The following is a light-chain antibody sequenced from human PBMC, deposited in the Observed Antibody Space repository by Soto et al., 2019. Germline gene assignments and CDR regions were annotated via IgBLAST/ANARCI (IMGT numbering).Light chain of an antibody. CDR1: SSDVGVSNY. J-gene: IGLJ2*01. CDR3: SSYTSSSTPV. CDR2: DVS. Sequence: QSALTQPTSVSGSPGQSITISCTGTSSDVGVSNYVSWYQQYSGKAPKLMIYDVSNRPSGVSNRFSGSKSDNTASLTISGLQAEDEADYYCSSYTSSSTPVFGGGTKLTVL. V-gene: IGLV2-14*01.